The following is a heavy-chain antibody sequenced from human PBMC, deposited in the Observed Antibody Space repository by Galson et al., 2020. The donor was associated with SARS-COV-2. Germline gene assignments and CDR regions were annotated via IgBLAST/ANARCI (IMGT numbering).Heavy chain of an antibody. V-gene: IGHV4-59*01. Sequence: ASETLSLTCPVSGSSISSYYWSWIRQPPGKGLEWIGYIYYSGSTNYNPSLKSRGTISVDTSKNQFSLKLSSVTAADTAVYYCARGFDYWGQGTLVTVSA. J-gene: IGHJ4*02. CDR2: IYYSGST. CDR3: ARGFDY. CDR1: GSSISSYY.